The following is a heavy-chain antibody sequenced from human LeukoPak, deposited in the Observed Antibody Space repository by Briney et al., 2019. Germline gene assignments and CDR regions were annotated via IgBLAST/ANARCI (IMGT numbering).Heavy chain of an antibody. J-gene: IGHJ6*03. CDR2: VILIFGTA. V-gene: IGHV1-69*05. D-gene: IGHD3-10*01. Sequence: SETLSFKASVGTFSSYAISWVRQAPGQGLELMGRVILIFGTANYSQKFQGRITITTDESTSTAYMELSSLRSEDTAVYYCARALHPYGSGRNYYYYYMDVWGKGTTVTVSS. CDR3: ARALHPYGSGRNYYYYYMDV. CDR1: VGTFSSYA.